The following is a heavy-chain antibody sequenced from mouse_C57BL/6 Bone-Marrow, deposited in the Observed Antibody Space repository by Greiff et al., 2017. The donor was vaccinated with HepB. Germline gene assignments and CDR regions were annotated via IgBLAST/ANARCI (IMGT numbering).Heavy chain of an antibody. J-gene: IGHJ2*01. V-gene: IGHV1-85*01. CDR3: ARYYYGYYFDY. CDR1: GYTFTSYD. D-gene: IGHD1-1*01. CDR2: IYPRDGSN. Sequence: QVQLKQSGPELVKPGASVKLSCKASGYTFTSYDINWVKQRPGQGLEWIGWIYPRDGSNTYNEKFKGKATLTVDTSSSTAYMELHSLTSEDSAVYFCARYYYGYYFDYWGQGTTLTVSS.